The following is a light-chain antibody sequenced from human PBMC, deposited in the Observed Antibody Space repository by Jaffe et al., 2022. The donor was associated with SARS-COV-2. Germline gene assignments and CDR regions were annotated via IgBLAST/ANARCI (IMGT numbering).Light chain of an antibody. V-gene: IGKV3-15*01. J-gene: IGKJ1*01. CDR3: QQYHNWPRT. Sequence: EIVMTQSPATLSVSPGEGATLSCRASQSISSNLAWYQQKPGQAPRLFIYGASNRATGVPARFSGSGSGTEFTLTISRLQSEDFAVYYCQQYHNWPRTFGQGTKVEIK. CDR1: QSISSN. CDR2: GAS.